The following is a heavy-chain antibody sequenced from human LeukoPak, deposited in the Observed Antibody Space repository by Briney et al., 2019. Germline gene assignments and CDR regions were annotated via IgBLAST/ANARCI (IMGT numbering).Heavy chain of an antibody. CDR1: GVSLSNYY. V-gene: IGHV4-59*01. Sequence: PSVTLSLICTVCGVSLSNYYWSWIRQPPGKGLVWLGYLYYSGTTNYNPSLKSRITISVDMSKNQFSLKLSSVTAADTAVYYCAIGRDNADWYFDLWGRGTLVTVSS. D-gene: IGHD2-2*01. J-gene: IGHJ2*01. CDR2: LYYSGTT. CDR3: AIGRDNADWYFDL.